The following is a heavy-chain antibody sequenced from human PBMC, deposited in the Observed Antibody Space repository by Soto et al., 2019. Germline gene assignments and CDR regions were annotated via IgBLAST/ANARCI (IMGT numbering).Heavy chain of an antibody. V-gene: IGHV3-30*18. CDR3: AQGRDGYNGFDY. J-gene: IGHJ4*02. CDR1: GFTFSSYG. CDR2: ISYDGSNK. D-gene: IGHD5-12*01. Sequence: QVRLVESGGGVVQPGRSLRLSCAASGFTFSSYGIHWVRQAPGKGLEWVAVISYDGSNKYYADSVKGRFTIYRDNSKNPLYLQMSSLRAEDTAVYYCAQGRDGYNGFDYWGQGTLVTVSS.